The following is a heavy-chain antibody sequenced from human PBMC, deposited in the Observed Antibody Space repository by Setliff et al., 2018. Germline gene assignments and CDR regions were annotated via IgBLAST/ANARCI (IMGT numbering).Heavy chain of an antibody. D-gene: IGHD3-22*01. CDR2: ISYDGSNK. V-gene: IGHV3-30*04. Sequence: PGGSLRLSCAASGFTFSSYAMHWVRQAPGKGLEWVAVISYDGSNKYYADSVKGRFTISRDNSKNTLYLQMNSLETEDTALYYCIRTQTPDDDHSSGYYGFWGQGTPVTVSS. CDR3: IRTQTPDDDHSSGYYGF. CDR1: GFTFSSYA. J-gene: IGHJ4*02.